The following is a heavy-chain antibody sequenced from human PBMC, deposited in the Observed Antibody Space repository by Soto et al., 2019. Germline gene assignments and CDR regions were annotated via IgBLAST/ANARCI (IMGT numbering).Heavy chain of an antibody. D-gene: IGHD1-26*01. Sequence: EVQLLDSGGGLAQPGGSLRVSCAASGFIFNNYAMNWVRQAPGEGLQWVAGISASGVSTYYADSVKGRFIISRVNSKKPLFLQMNSLRAEDTAIYLCAKVPLPPYYFDYWGLGTLVTVSS. CDR1: GFIFNNYA. CDR2: ISASGVST. V-gene: IGHV3-23*01. CDR3: AKVPLPPYYFDY. J-gene: IGHJ4*02.